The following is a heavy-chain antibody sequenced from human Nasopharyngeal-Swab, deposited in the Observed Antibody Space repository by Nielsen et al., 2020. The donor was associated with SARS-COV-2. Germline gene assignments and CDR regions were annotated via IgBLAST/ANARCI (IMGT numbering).Heavy chain of an antibody. CDR1: GFSFNVFG. CDR2: ISSRYIHI. CDR3: SRGLFPGDY. V-gene: IGHV3-21*01. Sequence: GESLKISCAASGFSFNVFGMTWVRQAPGKGLEWVSSISSRYIHIYYADAVKGRFTISRDNAENSLHLQMHSLRAEDSSVYYCSRGLFPGDYWGQGTLVTVSS. J-gene: IGHJ4*02.